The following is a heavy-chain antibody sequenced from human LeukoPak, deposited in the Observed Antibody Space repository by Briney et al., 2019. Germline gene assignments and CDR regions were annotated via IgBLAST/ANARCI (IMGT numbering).Heavy chain of an antibody. D-gene: IGHD3-22*01. CDR3: ARGKRSGYYFDY. Sequence: KPSETLSLTCTVSGGSISSGGYYWSWIRQHAGKGLEWIGYIYYSGSTYYNPSLKSRVTISVDTSKNQFSLKLSSVTAADTAVYYCARGKRSGYYFDYWGQGTLVTVSS. V-gene: IGHV4-31*03. J-gene: IGHJ4*02. CDR2: IYYSGST. CDR1: GGSISSGGYY.